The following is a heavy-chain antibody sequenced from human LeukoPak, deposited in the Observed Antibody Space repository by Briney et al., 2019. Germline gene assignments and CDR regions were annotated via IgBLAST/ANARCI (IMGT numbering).Heavy chain of an antibody. J-gene: IGHJ4*02. CDR3: ARRPGFNIWGTYRHFDC. CDR2: IYYTGST. V-gene: IGHV4-39*01. CDR1: GASIIGSGYY. Sequence: PSETLSLTCAVSGASIIGSGYYLGWIRQPPGKGLEWIGNIYYTGSTYYNASLQSRVTISIDTSKNQFSLKLSSVTAADAAVYYCARRPGFNIWGTYRHFDCWGQGTLVTVSS. D-gene: IGHD3-16*02.